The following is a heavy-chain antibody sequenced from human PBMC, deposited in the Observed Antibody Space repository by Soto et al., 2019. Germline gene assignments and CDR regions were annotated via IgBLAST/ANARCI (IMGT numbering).Heavy chain of an antibody. J-gene: IGHJ3*02. CDR2: ISAYNGNT. CDR3: ARAGVVTPLDASDI. Sequence: QVQLVQSGAEVKKPGASVKVSCKASGYTFTSYGITSVRQAPGQGLEWMGWISAYNGNTHYAQNLQGRVTMTTDTSTTTAYLELRSLRSDDTAVYYCARAGVVTPLDASDIWGQGTMVTVSS. CDR1: GYTFTSYG. V-gene: IGHV1-18*01. D-gene: IGHD3-22*01.